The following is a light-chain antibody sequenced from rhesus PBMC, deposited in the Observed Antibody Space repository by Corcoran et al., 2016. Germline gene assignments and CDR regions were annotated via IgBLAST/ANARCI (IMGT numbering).Light chain of an antibody. CDR2: KVS. CDR3: GQGTHWPT. Sequence: DVVMTQSPLSLPITPGQPASISCRSSQSLVHSDGNTYLSWYQQKPGQPPRLLIYKVSNRYSGVPDRFSGSGAGTDFTLKISRVEAEDVGVYYCGQGTHWPTFGGGTKVEIK. V-gene: IGKV2-64*02. CDR1: QSLVHSDGNTY. J-gene: IGKJ4*01.